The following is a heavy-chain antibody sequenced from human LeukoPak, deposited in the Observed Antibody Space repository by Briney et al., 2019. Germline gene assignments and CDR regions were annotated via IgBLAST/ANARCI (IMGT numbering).Heavy chain of an antibody. V-gene: IGHV1-69*05. CDR3: ARGGPSYSAYFDY. J-gene: IGHJ4*02. CDR1: GYTFSSYA. CDR2: IIPIFGTA. D-gene: IGHD1-26*01. Sequence: GASVKVSCKASGYTFSSYAISWVRQAPGQGLEWMGGIIPIFGTANYAQKFQGRVTITTDESTSTAYMELSSLRSEDTAVYYCARGGPSYSAYFDYWGQGTLVTVSS.